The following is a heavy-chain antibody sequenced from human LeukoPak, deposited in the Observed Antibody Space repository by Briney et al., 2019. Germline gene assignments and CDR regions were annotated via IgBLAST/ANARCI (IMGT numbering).Heavy chain of an antibody. D-gene: IGHD3-3*01. V-gene: IGHV3-48*01. CDR2: ISSSGSTI. CDR3: AKIGRRYDFWTGYYEEEVDYMDV. Sequence: GGSLRLSCAASRFTFSSYSMNWVRQAPGKGLEWVSYISSSGSTIYYADSVKGRFTISRDNSKNTLYLQMNSLRAEDTAVYYCAKIGRRYDFWTGYYEEEVDYMDVWGKGTTVTVSS. CDR1: RFTFSSYS. J-gene: IGHJ6*03.